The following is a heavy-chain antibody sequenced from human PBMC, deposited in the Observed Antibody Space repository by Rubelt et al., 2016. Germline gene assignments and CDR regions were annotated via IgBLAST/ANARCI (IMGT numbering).Heavy chain of an antibody. Sequence: GGSLRLSCAASGFTFSNYAMTWVRQAPGKGLEWVSAIDSGAVNTYYADPVKGRFTVSRDMSKNTFYLQMDSLRVEDTAVYYCAKGPKFVNYFDYWGQGNLVTVSA. CDR2: IDSGAVNT. V-gene: IGHV3-23*01. CDR3: AKGPKFVNYFDY. CDR1: GFTFSNYA. J-gene: IGHJ4*02.